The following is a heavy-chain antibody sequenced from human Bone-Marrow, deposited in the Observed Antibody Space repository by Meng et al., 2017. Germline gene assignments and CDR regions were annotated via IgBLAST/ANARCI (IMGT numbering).Heavy chain of an antibody. D-gene: IGHD2-21*01. CDR2: IYTSGNT. J-gene: IGHJ3*02. CDR1: GGSISGGTYY. V-gene: IGHV4-61*09. Sequence: SETLSLTCTVSGGSISGGTYYWSWIRQPAGKGLEWIGHIYTSGNTDYNPSLKSRVTISLDTSKNQFSLKLSSVTAADTTIFYCARVHLRRTNSPFDIWGQGTMVTVSS. CDR3: ARVHLRRTNSPFDI.